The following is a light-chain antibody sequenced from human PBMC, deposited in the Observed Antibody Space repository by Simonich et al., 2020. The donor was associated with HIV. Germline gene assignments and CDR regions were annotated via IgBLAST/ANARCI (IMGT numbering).Light chain of an antibody. CDR1: QSISSW. Sequence: DIQMTQSPSTLSASVGDRVTITCWASQSISSWFAWDQQKPGKAPKLLIYKASILDSGVPSMFSGSGSGTEFTLTISSLQPDDFATYYCQQYNTYPITFGPGAKVDIK. CDR3: QQYNTYPIT. V-gene: IGKV1-5*03. CDR2: KAS. J-gene: IGKJ3*01.